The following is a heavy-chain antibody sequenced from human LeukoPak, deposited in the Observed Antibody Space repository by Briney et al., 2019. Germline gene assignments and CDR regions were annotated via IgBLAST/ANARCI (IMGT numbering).Heavy chain of an antibody. V-gene: IGHV3-21*01. CDR2: ISSSRSYI. J-gene: IGHJ4*02. D-gene: IGHD4-17*01. CDR1: GFTFSSYS. CDR3: ARAHEWFSGVTNY. Sequence: GRSLRLSCAASGFTFSSYSMNWVRQAPGKGLEWVSSISSSRSYIYYADSVKGRFTISRDNAKNSLYLQMNSLRAEDTAVYYCARAHEWFSGVTNYWGQGTLVTVSS.